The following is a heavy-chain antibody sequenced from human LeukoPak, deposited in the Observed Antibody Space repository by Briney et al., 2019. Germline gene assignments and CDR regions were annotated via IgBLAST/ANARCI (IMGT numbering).Heavy chain of an antibody. CDR3: ARDLNYYDSSGYYVD. Sequence: GRSLRLSCAASGFGFSHYSMHWVRQAPGKGLEWVARISSDGTNEDYADCVKGRFTISRGNSKNTLYLQMNSLRAEDTAVYYCARDLNYYDSSGYYVDWGQGTLVTVSS. CDR2: ISSDGTNE. J-gene: IGHJ4*02. D-gene: IGHD3-22*01. V-gene: IGHV3-30-3*01. CDR1: GFGFSHYS.